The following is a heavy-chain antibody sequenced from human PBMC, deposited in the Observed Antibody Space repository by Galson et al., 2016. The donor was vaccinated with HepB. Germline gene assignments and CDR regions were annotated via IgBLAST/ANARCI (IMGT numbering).Heavy chain of an antibody. D-gene: IGHD3-3*01. J-gene: IGHJ4*02. CDR1: GYTFTNYY. V-gene: IGHV1-46*01. CDR3: ARMDRVDGIWSGYDY. Sequence: SVKVSCKASGYTFTNYYIHWVRQAPGQGLEWMGVINPSSGSTSYAQKFQGRVTITRDTSTSTVYMELTSLRSEDTAVYYCARMDRVDGIWSGYDYWGQGSLVTVSS. CDR2: INPSSGST.